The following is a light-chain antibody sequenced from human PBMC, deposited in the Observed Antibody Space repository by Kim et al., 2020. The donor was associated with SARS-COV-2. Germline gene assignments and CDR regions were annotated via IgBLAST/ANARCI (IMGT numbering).Light chain of an antibody. J-gene: IGLJ1*01. CDR1: RLDVGGYNY. CDR3: SSWASTTSYV. CDR2: DVH. Sequence: GQSITISCTGTRLDVGGYNYVSLYQQHPGKAPKLMIYDVHNRPTGVSDRFSGSKSGNTASLTISGLQAEDEADYYCSSWASTTSYVFGTGTKVTVL. V-gene: IGLV2-14*03.